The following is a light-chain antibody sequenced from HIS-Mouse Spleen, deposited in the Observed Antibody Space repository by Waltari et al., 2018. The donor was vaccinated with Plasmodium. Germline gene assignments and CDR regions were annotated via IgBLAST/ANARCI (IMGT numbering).Light chain of an antibody. V-gene: IGLV3-10*01. CDR3: YSTDSSGNHRV. CDR2: EDS. CDR1: ALPKKS. Sequence: SYELTQPPSVSVSPGQTARITCSGAALPKKSAYWYQQKSGQAPVLVIDEDSKRPSGIPERFSGSSSGTMATLTISGAQVEDEADYYCYSTDSSGNHRVFGGGTKLTVL. J-gene: IGLJ3*02.